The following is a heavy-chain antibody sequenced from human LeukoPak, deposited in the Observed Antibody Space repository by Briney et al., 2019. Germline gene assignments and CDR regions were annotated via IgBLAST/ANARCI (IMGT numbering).Heavy chain of an antibody. V-gene: IGHV3-23*01. CDR3: SERPPHVSWLFDY. D-gene: IGHD3-16*01. CDR2: ITNSGGTT. Sequence: GGSLRLSCAASGFTFSSYAMSWVRQAPGKGLEWVSAITNSGGTTYYADSVKGRFTISRDNSKNTLYLQMNSLRAEDTAVYYFSERPPHVSWLFDYWGQGTLVTVSS. CDR1: GFTFSSYA. J-gene: IGHJ4*02.